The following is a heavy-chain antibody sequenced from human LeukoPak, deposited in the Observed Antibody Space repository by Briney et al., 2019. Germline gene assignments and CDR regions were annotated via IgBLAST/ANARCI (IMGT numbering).Heavy chain of an antibody. V-gene: IGHV3-7*05. D-gene: IGHD5-24*01. CDR2: IKEDGSEK. CDR3: ARASKPWLQLT. J-gene: IGHJ5*02. CDR1: GFTFSNYW. Sequence: PGGSLRLSCAASGFTFSNYWMIWVRQAQAKGLEWVGNIKEDGSEKRYADSVRGRFTISRDNAQTSIYLQMNSLRAEDTAVYYCARASKPWLQLTWGQGTLVTVSS.